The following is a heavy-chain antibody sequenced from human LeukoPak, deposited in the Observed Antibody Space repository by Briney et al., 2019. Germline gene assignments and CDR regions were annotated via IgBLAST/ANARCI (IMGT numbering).Heavy chain of an antibody. V-gene: IGHV4-59*01. Sequence: PSETLSLTCTVSGGSISIYYWSWIRQPPGKGLEWIGYIYYSGSTNYNPSLKSRVTISVDTSKNQFSLKLSSVTAADTAVYYCARDDRPYGVNYWGQGTLVTVSS. CDR3: ARDDRPYGVNY. CDR1: GGSISIYY. J-gene: IGHJ4*02. CDR2: IYYSGST. D-gene: IGHD4-17*01.